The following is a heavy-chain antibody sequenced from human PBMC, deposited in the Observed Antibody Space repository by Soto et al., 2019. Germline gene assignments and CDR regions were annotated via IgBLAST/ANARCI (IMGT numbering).Heavy chain of an antibody. V-gene: IGHV3-49*04. CDR1: GSTFGDYA. CDR2: IRSKAYGGTT. Sequence: GSLRLSCTASGSTFGDYAMSWVRQAPGKGLEWVGFIRSKAYGGTTEYAASVKGRFTISRDDSKSIAYLQMNSLKTEDTAVYYCTRTSIAVAALFDCWGQGTLVTVSS. D-gene: IGHD6-19*01. CDR3: TRTSIAVAALFDC. J-gene: IGHJ4*02.